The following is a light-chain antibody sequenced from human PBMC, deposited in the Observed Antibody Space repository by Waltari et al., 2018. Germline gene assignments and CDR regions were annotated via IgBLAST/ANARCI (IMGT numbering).Light chain of an antibody. J-gene: IGKJ4*01. CDR3: QQDYSTPPLT. CDR1: RSLFYSPNNKTY. Sequence: DIVMTQSPDALSVSLGERATVNCKSSRSLFYSPNNKTYLSWYPQKAGQPPKLLIYWASVRVSGVPDRFSGSGSGTDFTLTINNLRAEDVAVYYCQQDYSTPPLTFGGGTQVQI. CDR2: WAS. V-gene: IGKV4-1*01.